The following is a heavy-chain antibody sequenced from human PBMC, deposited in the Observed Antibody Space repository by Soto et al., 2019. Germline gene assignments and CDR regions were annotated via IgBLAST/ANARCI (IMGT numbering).Heavy chain of an antibody. CDR3: AKDQGSSWYEIDY. J-gene: IGHJ4*02. V-gene: IGHV3-30-3*01. CDR2: ISYDGDNK. D-gene: IGHD6-13*01. Sequence: PGGSLRLSCAASGSTFSSYAIHWIRQAPGKGLEWVALISYDGDNKYYADSVKGRFTISRDNSKDTVFLQMNSLRAEDTAVYYCAKDQGSSWYEIDYWGQGTLVTVSS. CDR1: GSTFSSYA.